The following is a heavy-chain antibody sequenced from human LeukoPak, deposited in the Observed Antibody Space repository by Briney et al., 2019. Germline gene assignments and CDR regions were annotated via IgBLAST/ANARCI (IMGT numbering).Heavy chain of an antibody. CDR2: IWYDGSNK. V-gene: IGHV3-33*01. CDR3: ARDRYSCSSCFDY. D-gene: IGHD6-6*01. J-gene: IGHJ4*02. CDR1: GFTFSSYG. Sequence: GRSLRLSCAASGFTFSSYGMHWVRQAPGKGLEWVAVIWYDGSNKYYADSVKGRFTISRDNSKNTLYLQMNSLRAEDTAVYYCARDRYSCSSCFDYWGQGTLVTVSS.